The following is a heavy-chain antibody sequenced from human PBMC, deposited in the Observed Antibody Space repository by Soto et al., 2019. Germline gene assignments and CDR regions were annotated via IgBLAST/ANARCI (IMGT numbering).Heavy chain of an antibody. CDR1: GGSLSNYG. D-gene: IGHD3-22*01. V-gene: IGHV1-69*12. Sequence: QVQLVQSGAEVKKPGYSVKVSCKASGGSLSNYGISWVRQAPGQGLEWMGAISPVFGTPNYAQKFQDRVTITADESTTTVYMEVRSLTSEDTAVYYCARGDATKIVVTTYYAMDVWGQGTTVTVSS. J-gene: IGHJ6*02. CDR2: ISPVFGTP. CDR3: ARGDATKIVVTTYYAMDV.